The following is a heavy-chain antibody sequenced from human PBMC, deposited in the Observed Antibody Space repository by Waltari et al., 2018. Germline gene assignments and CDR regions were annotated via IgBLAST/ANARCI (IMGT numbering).Heavy chain of an antibody. V-gene: IGHV4-39*07. CDR2: IYDRGTT. D-gene: IGHD3-10*01. J-gene: IGHJ4*02. CDR1: GGSIGSSTYY. Sequence: QLQLQESGPGLVKPSETLSLTCSVSGGSIGSSTYYWGWIRQPPGEGLEWIGCIYDRGTTNYNPSLKSRVTISMDTSKNQFSLRLRSMIAADTAVYYCARRGDYWGQGILVTVSS. CDR3: ARRGDY.